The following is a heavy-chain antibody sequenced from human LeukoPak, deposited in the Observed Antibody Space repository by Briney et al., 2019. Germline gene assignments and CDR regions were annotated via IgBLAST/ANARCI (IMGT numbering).Heavy chain of an antibody. D-gene: IGHD6-6*01. CDR3: ARYKVAARLHYYYYMDV. Sequence: SETLSLTCTVSGGSISSYYWSWIRQPPGKGLEWIGYIYYSGSTNYNPSLKSRVTISVDTSKNQFSLKLSSVTAADTAVYYCARYKVAARLHYYYYMDVWGKGTTVTVSS. CDR2: IYYSGST. J-gene: IGHJ6*03. V-gene: IGHV4-59*01. CDR1: GGSISSYY.